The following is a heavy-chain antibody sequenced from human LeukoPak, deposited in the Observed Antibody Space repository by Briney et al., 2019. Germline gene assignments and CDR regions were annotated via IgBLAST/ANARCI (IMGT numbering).Heavy chain of an antibody. D-gene: IGHD5-24*01. CDR1: GDSISSSGYY. V-gene: IGHV4-39*01. J-gene: IGHJ4*02. Sequence: TPSETLSLTCTASGDSISSSGYYWGWIRQPPGKGLEWIASINYSGTTYYNPSLKSRVTISEDRSKNQFSLKLSSVTAADTAVYYCARLRDGRWLLEYWGQGTLVTASS. CDR3: ARLRDGRWLLEY. CDR2: INYSGTT.